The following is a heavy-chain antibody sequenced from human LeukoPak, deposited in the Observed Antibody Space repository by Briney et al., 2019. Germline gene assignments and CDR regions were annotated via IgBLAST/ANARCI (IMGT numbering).Heavy chain of an antibody. J-gene: IGHJ5*02. CDR3: AKGHRKRSITMIVRSAEPNWFDP. V-gene: IGHV3-23*01. D-gene: IGHD3-22*01. CDR2: ISGSGGST. CDR1: GFTFSSYA. Sequence: PGGSLRLSCAASGFTFSSYAMSWVRQAPGKGLEWVSAISGSGGSTYYADSVKGRFTISRDNSKNTLYLQMNSLRAEDTAVYYCAKGHRKRSITMIVRSAEPNWFDPWGQGTLVTVSS.